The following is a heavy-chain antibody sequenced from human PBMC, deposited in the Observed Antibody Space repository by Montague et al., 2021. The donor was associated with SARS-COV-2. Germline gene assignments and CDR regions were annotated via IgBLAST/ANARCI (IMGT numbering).Heavy chain of an antibody. CDR1: GDSITNHY. D-gene: IGHD3-10*01. V-gene: IGHV4-4*07. CDR2: MHFTGKT. Sequence: SETLSLTCSVSGDSITNHYWSWIRQPAGKGLEWIGRMHFTGKTNFSPFFSSRLTISADTSKNQFPLKLTSVTAADTAIYFCARDRFDFGAGRRGTIDFWGQGTLVTVSS. J-gene: IGHJ4*02. CDR3: ARDRFDFGAGRRGTIDF.